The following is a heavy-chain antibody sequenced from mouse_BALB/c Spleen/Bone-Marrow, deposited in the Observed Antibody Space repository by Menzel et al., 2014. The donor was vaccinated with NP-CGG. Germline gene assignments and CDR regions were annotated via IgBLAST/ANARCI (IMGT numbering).Heavy chain of an antibody. CDR3: ASRGDYSYSMDY. CDR1: GYAFSNYW. Sequence: VKLVESGAELVRPGSSVKISCKASGYAFSNYWMNWMKQRPGQGLEWIGQIYPGDGDTNYNGEFKGKAILTADKSSNTAYMQLSSLTSEDSAVYFCASRGDYSYSMDYWGQGTSVTVSS. D-gene: IGHD1-1*01. J-gene: IGHJ4*01. V-gene: IGHV1-80*01. CDR2: IYPGDGDT.